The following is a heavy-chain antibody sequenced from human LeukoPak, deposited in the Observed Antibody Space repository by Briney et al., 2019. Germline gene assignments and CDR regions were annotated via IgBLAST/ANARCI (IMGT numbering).Heavy chain of an antibody. D-gene: IGHD6-6*01. V-gene: IGHV1-18*01. Sequence: ASVKVSCKASGYTFTSYGISWVRQAPGQGLEWMGWISAYNGNTNYAQKLQGRVTMTTDTSTSTAYMELRSLRSDDTAVYYCARVLITIRSSSSSYFDYWGQGTLVTVSS. CDR3: ARVLITIRSSSSSYFDY. CDR2: ISAYNGNT. CDR1: GYTFTSYG. J-gene: IGHJ4*02.